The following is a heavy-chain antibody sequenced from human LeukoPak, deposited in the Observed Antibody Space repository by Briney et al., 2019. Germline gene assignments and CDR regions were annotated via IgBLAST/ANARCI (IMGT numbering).Heavy chain of an antibody. D-gene: IGHD4-23*01. CDR3: ARDVTDYGGNSFFDY. CDR1: GGSISSSNW. CDR2: IYHSGST. Sequence: PSETLSLTCAVSGGSISSSNWWSWGRQPPGEGLEWIGEIYHSGSTNYNPSLKSRVTISVDKSKNQFSLKLSSVTAADTAVYYCARDVTDYGGNSFFDYWGQGTLVTVSS. V-gene: IGHV4-4*02. J-gene: IGHJ4*02.